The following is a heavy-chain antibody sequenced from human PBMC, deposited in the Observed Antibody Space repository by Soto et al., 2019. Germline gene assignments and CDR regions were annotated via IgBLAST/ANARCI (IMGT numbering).Heavy chain of an antibody. Sequence: QVQLVESGGGVVQPGRSLRLSCAASGFTFSSYGMHWVRQAPGKGLEWVAVIWLDGSNKYYADSVKGRFTISRDNSKNTLYLQMNSLRAEDTAVYCCARGLWSFDYWGQGNLVTVSS. V-gene: IGHV3-33*01. D-gene: IGHD5-18*01. CDR1: GFTFSSYG. CDR3: ARGLWSFDY. CDR2: IWLDGSNK. J-gene: IGHJ4*02.